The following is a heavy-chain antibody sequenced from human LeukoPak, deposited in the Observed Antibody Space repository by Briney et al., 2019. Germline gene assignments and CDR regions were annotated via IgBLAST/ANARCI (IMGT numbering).Heavy chain of an antibody. CDR1: GYTFVTYG. CDR3: ARASFDH. J-gene: IGHJ4*02. V-gene: IGHV1-18*01. CDR2: ISTYNGNT. Sequence: ASLKVSCKASGYTFVTYGINWVRQAPGQGPEWIGWISTYNGNTKYALKFQDRVTLTRDTSTTTAYMELKSLTSDDKAVYYCARASFDHWGQGTLVIVPS.